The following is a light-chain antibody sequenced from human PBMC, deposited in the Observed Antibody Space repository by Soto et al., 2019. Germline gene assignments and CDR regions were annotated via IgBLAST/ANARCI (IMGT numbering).Light chain of an antibody. CDR3: QSFDSSNSVL. V-gene: IGLV6-57*04. J-gene: IGLJ2*01. CDR2: EDD. Sequence: NFMLTQPHSVSESPGKTVTISCPHTSGRIASNYVQWYQQRPGSAPPTVIYEDDQRPSGVPDRFSGSIDASSDSASLTISGLKTEDVAVYYCQSFDSSNSVLFGGGTKLTVL. CDR1: SGRIASNY.